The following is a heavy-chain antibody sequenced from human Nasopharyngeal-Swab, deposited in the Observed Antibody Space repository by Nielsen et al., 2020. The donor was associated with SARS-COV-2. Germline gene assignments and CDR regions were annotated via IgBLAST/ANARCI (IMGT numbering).Heavy chain of an antibody. Sequence: LRLSCAISGDSVSSSSAAWNWIRQSPSRGLECMGRTYYRSKWYNDYAVSVKSRITINPDTSKNQFSLHLNSVTPEDTAVYYCARARGAYGDYYYYYYTDVWGKGTTVTVSS. CDR2: TYYRSKWYN. J-gene: IGHJ6*03. V-gene: IGHV6-1*01. D-gene: IGHD4-17*01. CDR3: ARARGAYGDYYYYYYTDV. CDR1: GDSVSSSSAA.